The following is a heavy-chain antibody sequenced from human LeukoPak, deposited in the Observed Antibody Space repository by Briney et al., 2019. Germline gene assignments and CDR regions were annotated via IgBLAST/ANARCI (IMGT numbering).Heavy chain of an antibody. CDR1: GGSFSSGNYY. J-gene: IGHJ4*02. CDR3: ARLGEYSGYDY. V-gene: IGHV4-39*01. CDR2: IYYSGST. Sequence: SETLSLTCTVSGGSFSSGNYYWDWIRQPPGKGREWIGSIYYSGSTYYNPSLRSRVTISAATSKNQFSLMLSSVTAADTDLSYCARLGEYSGYDYWGQGTLVTVSS. D-gene: IGHD5-12*01.